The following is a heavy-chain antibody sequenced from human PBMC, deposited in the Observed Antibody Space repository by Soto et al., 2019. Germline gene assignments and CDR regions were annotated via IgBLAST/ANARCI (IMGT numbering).Heavy chain of an antibody. J-gene: IGHJ3*02. CDR1: GGSFSGYY. D-gene: IGHD1-1*01. CDR3: ARMRDGYNSETLDI. Sequence: SETLSLTCAVYGGSFSGYYWTWIRQPPGKGLEWIGEINQSERTNFNPSLESRVIMSVDTSKNQFSLKLTSVTAADTAVYYCARMRDGYNSETLDIWGQGTLVTVSS. V-gene: IGHV4-34*01. CDR2: INQSERT.